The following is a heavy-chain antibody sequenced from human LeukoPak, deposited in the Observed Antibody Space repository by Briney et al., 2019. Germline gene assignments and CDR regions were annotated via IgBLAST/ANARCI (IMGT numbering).Heavy chain of an antibody. V-gene: IGHV3-23*01. J-gene: IGHJ4*02. CDR1: GFTFSNYW. CDR2: IGTIPGIT. CDR3: AKTADTNYFRYGDY. Sequence: GGSLRLSCEASGFTFSNYWMSWVRQAPGKGLEWVSVIGTIPGITYYTESVKGRFTISRDNSKNTVYLQMNNLRADDTALYYCAKTADTNYFRYGDYWGQGTLVTVSS. D-gene: IGHD1-7*01.